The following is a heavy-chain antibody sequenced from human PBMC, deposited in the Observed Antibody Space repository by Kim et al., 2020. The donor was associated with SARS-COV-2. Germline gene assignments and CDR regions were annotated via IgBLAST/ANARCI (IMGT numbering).Heavy chain of an antibody. D-gene: IGHD3-3*01. CDR3: GRGFWPGNFPSPPFSYM. J-gene: IGHJ6*03. Sequence: SETLSLTCDVSGGSLISGYWWAWVRQPPGKGLEFIGEIYHSGSTHYKPSLKSQVTISVDKSTNQFSLSLPFATAADTAVYYCGRGFWPGNFPSPPFSYM. CDR2: IYHSGST. V-gene: IGHV4-4*02. CDR1: GGSLISGYW.